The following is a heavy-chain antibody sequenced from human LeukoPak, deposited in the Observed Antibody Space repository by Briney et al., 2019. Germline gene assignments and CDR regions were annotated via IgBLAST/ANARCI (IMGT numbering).Heavy chain of an antibody. V-gene: IGHV3-7*01. D-gene: IGHD6-13*01. J-gene: IGHJ4*02. CDR2: IKKDGSEK. CDR1: GFTFSSYC. CDR3: ASTQQLVFFDY. Sequence: GGPLRLSCAASGFTFSSYCMSWVRQSPGKGLEWVANIKKDGSEKYYVDSVRGRFTISRDNAKNSLYLQMNSLRAEDTAVYYCASTQQLVFFDYWGQGTLVTVSS.